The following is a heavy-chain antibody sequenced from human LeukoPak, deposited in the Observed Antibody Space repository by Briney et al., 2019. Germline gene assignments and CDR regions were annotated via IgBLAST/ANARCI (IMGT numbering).Heavy chain of an antibody. CDR3: ARGGYGYNFFDY. J-gene: IGHJ4*02. CDR2: ISSRSSYI. V-gene: IGHV3-21*01. Sequence: GGSLRLSCAASGLTFSNYSMNWARQAPGKGLEWVSSISSRSSYIYYADSVKGRFTISRDNAKNSLYLQMNSLRAEDTAVYYCARGGYGYNFFDYWGQGTLVTVSS. CDR1: GLTFSNYS. D-gene: IGHD5-24*01.